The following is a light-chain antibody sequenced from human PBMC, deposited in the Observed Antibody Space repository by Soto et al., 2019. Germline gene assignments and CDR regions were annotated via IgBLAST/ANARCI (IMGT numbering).Light chain of an antibody. V-gene: IGLV2-23*02. Sequence: QSALTQPASVSGSPGQSITISCNGTSSDIGSYDLLSWYQQHPGKAPKLMIYEVTKRPAGVSDRVSGSKSANTASLTISGRQAEDEADYYCCSFGSSGTSFGGGTKLTVL. CDR1: SSDIGSYDL. CDR2: EVT. CDR3: CSFGSSGTS. J-gene: IGLJ2*01.